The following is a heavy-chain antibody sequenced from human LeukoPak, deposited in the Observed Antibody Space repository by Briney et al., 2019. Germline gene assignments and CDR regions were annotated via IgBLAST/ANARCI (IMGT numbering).Heavy chain of an antibody. V-gene: IGHV5-51*01. CDR1: GYSFTSYW. J-gene: IGHJ4*02. CDR3: ARQYSSSDYDY. Sequence: GESLKISCKGSGYSFTSYWIAWARQMPGKGLEWMGIIYPGDSDIRYSPSFQGQVTISADKSISTAYLQWSSLKASDTAMYYCARQYSSSDYDYWGQGTLVTVSS. CDR2: IYPGDSDI. D-gene: IGHD6-6*01.